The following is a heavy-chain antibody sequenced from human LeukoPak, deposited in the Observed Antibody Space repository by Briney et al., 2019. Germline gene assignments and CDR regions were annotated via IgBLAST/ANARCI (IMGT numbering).Heavy chain of an antibody. Sequence: SVKVSCKASVGTFSSYAISWVRQATGQGLEWMGGIIPIFGTANYAQKFQGRVTITADESTSTAYMELSSLRSEDTAVYYCARQRLGGLSLYDYWGQGTLVTVSS. J-gene: IGHJ4*02. D-gene: IGHD3-16*02. CDR2: IIPIFGTA. CDR3: ARQRLGGLSLYDY. CDR1: VGTFSSYA. V-gene: IGHV1-69*13.